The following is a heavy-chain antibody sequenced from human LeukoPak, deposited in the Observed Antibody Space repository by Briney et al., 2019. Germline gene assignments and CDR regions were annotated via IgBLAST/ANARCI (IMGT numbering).Heavy chain of an antibody. CDR2: IYYSRST. J-gene: IGHJ4*02. V-gene: IGHV4-31*03. D-gene: IGHD3-22*01. CDR1: GDSISSGAYS. Sequence: SETLSLTCTVSGDSISSGAYSWSWIRQQPGKGLEWIGNIYYSRSTKYNPSLKSRVTISVDTSKNQFSLNLRSVTAADTAVYYCARWYYDSSGYRYFDYWGQGTLVTVSS. CDR3: ARWYYDSSGYRYFDY.